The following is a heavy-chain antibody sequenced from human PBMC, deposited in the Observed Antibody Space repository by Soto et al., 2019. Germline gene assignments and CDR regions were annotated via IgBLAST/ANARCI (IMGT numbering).Heavy chain of an antibody. CDR3: EYYYDSSGYYRCLYYYYYYGMDV. CDR1: GGTFSSYA. D-gene: IGHD3-22*01. J-gene: IGHJ6*02. V-gene: IGHV1-69*01. CDR2: IIPIFGTA. Sequence: QVQLVQSGAEVKKPGSSVKVSCKASGGTFSSYAISWVRQAPGQGLELMGGIIPIFGTANYAQKFQGRVTMTADESTSTAYMELSSLRSEYTAVYYCEYYYDSSGYYRCLYYYYYYGMDVWGQGTTVTVSS.